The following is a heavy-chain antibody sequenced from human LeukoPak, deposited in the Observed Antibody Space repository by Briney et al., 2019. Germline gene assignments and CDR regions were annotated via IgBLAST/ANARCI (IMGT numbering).Heavy chain of an antibody. CDR2: IYYTGTT. Sequence: SETLSLTCTVSGGSINDYYWGWIRQPPGKGLEWIGYIYYTGTTDYNPSLKSRVTISVDTSKNQFSLKLSSVTAADTAVYYCARGYGRYFDYWGQGTLVTVSS. V-gene: IGHV4-59*01. CDR1: GGSINDYY. J-gene: IGHJ4*02. D-gene: IGHD5-18*01. CDR3: ARGYGRYFDY.